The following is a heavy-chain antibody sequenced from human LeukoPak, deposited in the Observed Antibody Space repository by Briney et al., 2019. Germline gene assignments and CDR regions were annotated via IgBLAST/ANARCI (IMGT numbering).Heavy chain of an antibody. J-gene: IGHJ3*02. D-gene: IGHD1-26*01. CDR2: IFSSGSTI. CDR1: GFTFSSYE. V-gene: IGHV3-48*03. CDR3: AREVKGARLSGFDI. Sequence: GGSLRLSCAASGFTFSSYEMNWVRQAPGKGLEWVSYIFSSGSTIYYADSVKGRFTISRDNAKNSLYLQMDSLRAEDTAVYYCAREVKGARLSGFDIWGQGTMVTVSS.